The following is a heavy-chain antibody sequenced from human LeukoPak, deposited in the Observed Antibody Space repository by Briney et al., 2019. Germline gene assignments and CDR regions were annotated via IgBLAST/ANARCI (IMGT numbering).Heavy chain of an antibody. D-gene: IGHD2-2*02. V-gene: IGHV1-69*13. CDR1: GYTFTSYY. CDR2: IIPIFGTA. CDR3: ARDPGLGVVVPAAIEAFYYYGMDV. Sequence: SVKVSCKASGYTFTSYYMHWVRQAPGQGLEWMGGIIPIFGTANYAQEFQGRVTITADESTSTAYMELSSLRSEDTAVYYCARDPGLGVVVPAAIEAFYYYGMDVWGQGTTVTVSS. J-gene: IGHJ6*02.